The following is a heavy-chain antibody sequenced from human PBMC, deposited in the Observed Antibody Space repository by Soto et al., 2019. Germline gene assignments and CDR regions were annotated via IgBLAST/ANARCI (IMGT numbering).Heavy chain of an antibody. CDR1: GYSISSGYY. Sequence: TSETLSLTCAVSGYSISSGYYWGWIRQPPGKGLEWIGSIYHSGSTYYNPSLKSRVTISVDTSKNQFSLKLSSVTAADTAVYYCARYSSGWYDDFDYWGQGTLGTVS. J-gene: IGHJ4*02. V-gene: IGHV4-38-2*01. CDR2: IYHSGST. CDR3: ARYSSGWYDDFDY. D-gene: IGHD6-19*01.